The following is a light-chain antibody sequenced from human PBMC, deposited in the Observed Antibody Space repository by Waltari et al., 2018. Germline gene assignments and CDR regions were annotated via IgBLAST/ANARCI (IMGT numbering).Light chain of an antibody. CDR2: VNRDGSH. Sequence: QLVLTQPPSASASLAASLKLTCTLTSLHRSYAIEWVQHHPEKGPRYLMRVNRDGSHIKGDGISDRFSGSSSGAERHLSISSLQSEDEADYYCQTWGTGTYVFGSGTTLTVL. CDR3: QTWGTGTYV. V-gene: IGLV4-69*01. CDR1: SLHRSYA. J-gene: IGLJ1*01.